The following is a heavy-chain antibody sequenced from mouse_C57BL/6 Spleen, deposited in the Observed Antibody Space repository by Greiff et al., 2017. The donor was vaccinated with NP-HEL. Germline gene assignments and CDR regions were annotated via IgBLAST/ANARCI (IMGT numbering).Heavy chain of an antibody. J-gene: IGHJ4*01. D-gene: IGHD2-5*01. V-gene: IGHV10-1*01. CDR2: IRSKSNNYAT. Sequence: EVQGVESGGGLVQPKGSLKLSCAASGFSFNTYAMNWVRQAPGKGLEWVARIRSKSNNYATYYADSVKDRFTISRDDSESMLYLQMNNLKTEDTAMYYCGRHGYYSNQLGRDYAMDYWGQGTSVTVSS. CDR1: GFSFNTYA. CDR3: GRHGYYSNQLGRDYAMDY.